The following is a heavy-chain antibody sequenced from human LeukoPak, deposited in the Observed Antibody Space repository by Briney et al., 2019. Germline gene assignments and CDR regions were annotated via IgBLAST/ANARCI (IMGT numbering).Heavy chain of an antibody. J-gene: IGHJ4*02. D-gene: IGHD2-15*01. CDR3: AKEDCSGGSCSFDY. V-gene: IGHV3-30-3*01. Sequence: GGSLRLSCAASGFTFLSYTMHWVRQAPGKGLEWVAVISYDGSNKYYADSVKGRFTISRDNSKNTLYLQMNSLRAEDTAVYYCAKEDCSGGSCSFDYWGQGTLVTVSS. CDR2: ISYDGSNK. CDR1: GFTFLSYT.